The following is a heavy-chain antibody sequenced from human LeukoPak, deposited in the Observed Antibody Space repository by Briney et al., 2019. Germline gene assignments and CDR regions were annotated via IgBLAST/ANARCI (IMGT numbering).Heavy chain of an antibody. CDR2: IYYSGST. D-gene: IGHD3-3*01. CDR3: ARGYYDFWSANPEINWFDP. V-gene: IGHV4-59*08. J-gene: IGHJ5*02. CDR1: GGSISSYY. Sequence: PSETLSLTCTVSGGSISSYYWSWIRQPPGKGLEWIGYIYYSGSTNYNPSLKSRVTISVDTSKNQFSLKLSSVTAADTAVYYCARGYYDFWSANPEINWFDPWGQGTLVTVSS.